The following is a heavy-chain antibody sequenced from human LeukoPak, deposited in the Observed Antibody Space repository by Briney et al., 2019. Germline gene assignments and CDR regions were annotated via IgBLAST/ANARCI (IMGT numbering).Heavy chain of an antibody. D-gene: IGHD3-10*01. J-gene: IGHJ4*02. CDR2: INPSGTT. CDR1: GGSFSGYY. CDR3: ARAGDYYVSGSYLGY. Sequence: SETLSLTCAVYGGSFSGYYWTWIRQSPGKGLEWIGEINPSGTTNYNPSLRSRVTMSVDTSKNQFSLTLSSVTAADAAVYYCARAGDYYVSGSYLGYWGQGTLVTVSS. V-gene: IGHV4-34*10.